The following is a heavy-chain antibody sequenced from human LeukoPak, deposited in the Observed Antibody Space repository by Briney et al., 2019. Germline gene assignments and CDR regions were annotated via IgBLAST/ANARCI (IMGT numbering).Heavy chain of an antibody. D-gene: IGHD3-10*01. V-gene: IGHV3-74*01. CDR2: INSDGSRT. CDR1: GFTFSSYA. Sequence: GGSLRLSCAASGFTFSSYAMHWVRQGPGKGLVWVSRINSDGSRTNHADSVRGRITISRDNAKNTLYLQMNSLRAEDTAVYYCARDLVAGSFDYWGQGTLVTVSS. J-gene: IGHJ4*02. CDR3: ARDLVAGSFDY.